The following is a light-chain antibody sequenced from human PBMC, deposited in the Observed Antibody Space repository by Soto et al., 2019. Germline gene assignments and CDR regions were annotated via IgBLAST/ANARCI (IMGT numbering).Light chain of an antibody. Sequence: MMMTQSPATLSVSPGERVTLSCRTSHSVNSHVAWYQQKPGQTPRLLLYGASTRATGIPVRFSGSGFGTDFTLTIRSLQSEDFGVYYCQQYKNWPLFGQGTRLDI. V-gene: IGKV3-15*01. CDR3: QQYKNWPL. J-gene: IGKJ5*01. CDR1: HSVNSH. CDR2: GAS.